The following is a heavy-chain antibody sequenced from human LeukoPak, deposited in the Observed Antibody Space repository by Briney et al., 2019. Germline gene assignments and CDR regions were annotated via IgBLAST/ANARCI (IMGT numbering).Heavy chain of an antibody. CDR1: GYTFTSYD. Sequence: ASVKVSCKASGYTFTSYDINWVRQATGQGLEWMGWMNPNSGNTGYAQKFQGGVTMTRNTSISTAYMELSSLRSEDTAVYYCARARRRAAFNCFDPWGQGTLVTVSS. J-gene: IGHJ5*02. D-gene: IGHD6-25*01. V-gene: IGHV1-8*01. CDR2: MNPNSGNT. CDR3: ARARRRAAFNCFDP.